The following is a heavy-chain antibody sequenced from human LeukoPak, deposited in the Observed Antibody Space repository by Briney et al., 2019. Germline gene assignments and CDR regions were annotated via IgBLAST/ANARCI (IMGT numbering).Heavy chain of an antibody. CDR1: GFTFSSYS. Sequence: GGSLRLSCAASGFTFSSYSMNWVRQAPGKGLEWVSYISSSSSTIYYADSVKGRFTISRDNAKNSLYLQMNSLRAEDTAVYYCARLYGDYGVYWFDPWGQGTLVTVSS. V-gene: IGHV3-48*01. CDR3: ARLYGDYGVYWFDP. J-gene: IGHJ5*02. D-gene: IGHD4-17*01. CDR2: ISSSSSTI.